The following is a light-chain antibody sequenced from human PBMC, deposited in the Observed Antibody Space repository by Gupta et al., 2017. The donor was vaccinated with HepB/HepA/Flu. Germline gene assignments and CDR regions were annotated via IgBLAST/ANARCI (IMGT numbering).Light chain of an antibody. Sequence: DIQMTQSRFSLSASVGDRVTITSRASQNISSYLNWYQQKPGKAPKLLIYAASSLQSGVPSRFSGSGSGTDFTLTISSLQPEDVATYYCQQSYSTPWTFGQGTKVEIK. CDR1: QNISSY. J-gene: IGKJ1*01. CDR3: QQSYSTPWT. CDR2: AAS. V-gene: IGKV1-39*01.